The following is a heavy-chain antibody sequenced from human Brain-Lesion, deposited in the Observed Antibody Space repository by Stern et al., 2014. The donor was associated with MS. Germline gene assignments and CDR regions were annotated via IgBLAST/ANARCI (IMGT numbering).Heavy chain of an antibody. J-gene: IGHJ4*02. V-gene: IGHV4-4*02. D-gene: IGHD6-13*01. CDR1: GGSISSSNW. Sequence: QVQLQESGPGLVKPSGTLSLTCAVSGGSISSSNWWSWVRQSPGKGLEWIGESDHSGSTIYNPSLKSRVTVSVDKSKTRFSLTLGSGTAADTAVYFCARFPASRPHVFDSWGQGTLVTVSS. CDR3: ARFPASRPHVFDS. CDR2: SDHSGST.